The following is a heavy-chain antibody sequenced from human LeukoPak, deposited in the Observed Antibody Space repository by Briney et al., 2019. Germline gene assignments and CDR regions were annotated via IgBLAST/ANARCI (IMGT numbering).Heavy chain of an antibody. D-gene: IGHD3-10*01. J-gene: IGHJ5*02. Sequence: SETLSLTCTVSGCSISSSSYYWGWLRQPPGKGLEWFGSIYYSGSTYYNPSLKRVATASVDTSKNQFSLKLSSVTAADTAVYYGARLLWFGESGDWFDPWGQGTLVTVSS. CDR1: GCSISSSSYY. CDR3: ARLLWFGESGDWFDP. V-gene: IGHV4-39*01. CDR2: IYYSGST.